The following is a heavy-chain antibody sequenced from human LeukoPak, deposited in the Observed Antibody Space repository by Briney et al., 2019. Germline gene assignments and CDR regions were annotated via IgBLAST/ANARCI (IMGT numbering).Heavy chain of an antibody. Sequence: QPGGSLRLSCAASGFTFSSYAMHWVRQAPGKGLEWVAVISYDGSNKYYADSVKGRFTISRDNSKNTLYLQMNSLRAEDTAVYYCAREAWCRFRPPNGDCPSGRYYGMDVWGQGTTVTVSS. D-gene: IGHD2-21*02. CDR3: AREAWCRFRPPNGDCPSGRYYGMDV. J-gene: IGHJ6*02. V-gene: IGHV3-30-3*01. CDR1: GFTFSSYA. CDR2: ISYDGSNK.